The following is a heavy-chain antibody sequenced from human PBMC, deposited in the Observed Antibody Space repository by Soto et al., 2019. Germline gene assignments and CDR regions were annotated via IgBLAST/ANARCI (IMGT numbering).Heavy chain of an antibody. V-gene: IGHV3-48*03. CDR2: ISSSGSTI. D-gene: IGHD2-15*01. Sequence: VGSLRLSCAASGFTFSSYEMNWVRQAPGKGLEWVSYISSSGSTIYYADSVKGRFTISRDNAKNSLYLQMNSLRAEDTAVYYCARDPGVVGKGGYYWGQGTLVTVSS. J-gene: IGHJ4*02. CDR1: GFTFSSYE. CDR3: ARDPGVVGKGGYY.